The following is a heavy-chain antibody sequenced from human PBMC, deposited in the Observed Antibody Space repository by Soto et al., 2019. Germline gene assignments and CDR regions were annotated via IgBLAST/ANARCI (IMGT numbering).Heavy chain of an antibody. Sequence: QVQLVESGGGVVQPGRSLSLSCAASGFTFSSYGMHWVRQAPGKGLEWVAVISYDGSNKYYADSVKGRFTISRDNSKNTLYLQMNSLRAEDTAVYYCAKDQRRDGYKPLAGFDYWGQGTLVTVSS. V-gene: IGHV3-30*18. J-gene: IGHJ4*02. CDR3: AKDQRRDGYKPLAGFDY. CDR2: ISYDGSNK. D-gene: IGHD5-12*01. CDR1: GFTFSSYG.